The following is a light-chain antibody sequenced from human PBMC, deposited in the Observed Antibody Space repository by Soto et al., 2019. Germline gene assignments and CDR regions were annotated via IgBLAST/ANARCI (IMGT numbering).Light chain of an antibody. Sequence: EIVMTQSPATLSVSPGERATLSCRASQSVSSNLAWYQQKPGQAPRLLIYDASNRATGIPARFSGSGSGTDFTLTISRLEPEDFAVYYCQQYHTSPVTFGQGTKVDI. V-gene: IGKV3D-15*01. CDR2: DAS. CDR3: QQYHTSPVT. CDR1: QSVSSN. J-gene: IGKJ1*01.